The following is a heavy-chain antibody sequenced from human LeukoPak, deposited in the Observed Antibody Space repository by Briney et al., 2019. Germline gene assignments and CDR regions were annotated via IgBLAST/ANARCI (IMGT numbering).Heavy chain of an antibody. CDR2: IYSGGST. J-gene: IGHJ6*02. CDR3: AREQLGLGGMDV. CDR1: GFTVSSNY. V-gene: IGHV3-53*01. Sequence: GGSLRLSCAASGFTVSSNYMSWVRQAPGKGVEWVSVIYSGGSTYYADSVKGRFTISRDNSKNTLYLQMNSLRAEDTAVYYCAREQLGLGGMDVWGQGTTVTVSS. D-gene: IGHD6-6*01.